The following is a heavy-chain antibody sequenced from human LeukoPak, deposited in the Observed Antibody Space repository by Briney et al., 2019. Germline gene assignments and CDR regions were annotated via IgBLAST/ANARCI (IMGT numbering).Heavy chain of an antibody. D-gene: IGHD1-26*01. Sequence: ASVKVSCKASGYTFTSYYMHWVRQALGQGLEWMGIINPSGGSTSYAQKFQGRVAMTRDTSTSTVYMELSSLRSEDTAVYYCARDLLSSSGSYRVSVYFDYWGQGTLVTVSS. CDR1: GYTFTSYY. J-gene: IGHJ4*02. CDR2: INPSGGST. CDR3: ARDLLSSSGSYRVSVYFDY. V-gene: IGHV1-46*03.